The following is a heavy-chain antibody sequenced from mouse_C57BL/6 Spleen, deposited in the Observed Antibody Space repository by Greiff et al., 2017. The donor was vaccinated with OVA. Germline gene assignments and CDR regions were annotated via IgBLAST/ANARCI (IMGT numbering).Heavy chain of an antibody. CDR2: IDPSDSDT. CDR3: ARSIYGSSYGYFDV. Sequence: QVQLQQPGAELVMPGASVKLSCKASGYTFTSYWMHWVKQRPGQGLEWIGEIDPSDSDTKYNQKFKGKSTLTVDKSSSTAYMQLSSLTSEDSAVYDWARSIYGSSYGYFDVWGTGTTVTVSS. J-gene: IGHJ1*03. D-gene: IGHD1-1*01. CDR1: GYTFTSYW. V-gene: IGHV1-69*01.